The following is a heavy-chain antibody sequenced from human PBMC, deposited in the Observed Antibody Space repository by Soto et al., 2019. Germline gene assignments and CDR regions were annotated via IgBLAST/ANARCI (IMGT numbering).Heavy chain of an antibody. CDR2: IYHSCTT. V-gene: IGHV4-38-2*01. CDR3: ESTDRVGYYHY. CDR1: VDSISRCYD. D-gene: IGHD3-3*01. J-gene: IGHJ4*02. Sequence: SGTLSLTCAFSVDSISRCYDWACIRHPPGKGLEWIASIYHSCTTYYNPSLKSRVTISVDTSKNQFSLRLTSVTAADSAMYYCESTDRVGYYHYFGQGTLLTVSS.